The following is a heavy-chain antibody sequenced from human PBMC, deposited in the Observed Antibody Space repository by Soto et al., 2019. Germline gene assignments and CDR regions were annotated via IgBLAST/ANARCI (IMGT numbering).Heavy chain of an antibody. CDR2: IWYDGSNK. CDR3: ARALARACTNGVCQLSYYYYGMDV. V-gene: IGHV3-33*01. D-gene: IGHD2-8*01. Sequence: PGGSLRLSCAASGFTFSSYGMHWVRQAPGKGLEWVAVIWYDGSNKYYADSVKGRFTISRDNSKNTLYLQMNSLRAEDTAVYYCARALARACTNGVCQLSYYYYGMDVWGQGTTVTVSS. J-gene: IGHJ6*02. CDR1: GFTFSSYG.